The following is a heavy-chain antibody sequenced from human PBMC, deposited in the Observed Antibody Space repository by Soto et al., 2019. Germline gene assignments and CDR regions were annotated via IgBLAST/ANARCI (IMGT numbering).Heavy chain of an antibody. CDR3: ARCYYGWGNYPYYYYGMDV. CDR1: GYSIDSSNW. CDR2: IYYSGST. J-gene: IGHJ6*02. D-gene: IGHD3-10*01. V-gene: IGHV4-28*01. Sequence: LSLTCAVSGYSIDSSNWWGWIRRPPGKGLEWIGYIYYSGSTHYNPSLKSRVTMSVDTSKNQLSLKLSSVTAVDTAVYYCARCYYGWGNYPYYYYGMDVWGQGTTVTVSS.